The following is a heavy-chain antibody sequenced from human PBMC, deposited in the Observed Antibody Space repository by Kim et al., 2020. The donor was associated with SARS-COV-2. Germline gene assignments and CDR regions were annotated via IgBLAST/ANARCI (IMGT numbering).Heavy chain of an antibody. Sequence: ASVKVSCKASGYTFTSYGISWVRQAPGQGLEWMGWISAYNGNTNYAQKLQGRVTMTTDTSTSTAYMELRSLRSDDTAVYYCARDRYSSSWYWYYYYGMDVWGQGTTVTVSS. CDR3: ARDRYSSSWYWYYYYGMDV. CDR2: ISAYNGNT. D-gene: IGHD6-13*01. CDR1: GYTFTSYG. V-gene: IGHV1-18*01. J-gene: IGHJ6*02.